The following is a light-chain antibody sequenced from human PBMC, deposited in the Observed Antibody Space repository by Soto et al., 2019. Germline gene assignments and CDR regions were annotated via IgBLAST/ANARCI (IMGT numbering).Light chain of an antibody. Sequence: EIKMTQSPSSLSASLGDRASFTCRASQGFTTNLNWYQQKPGNAPKLLIYAASTLQSGVPSRFSGSGSETDFTLTISSLQPEDFATYSCQQSYSTTWTFGQGTKVEIK. CDR2: AAS. CDR3: QQSYSTTWT. CDR1: QGFTTN. J-gene: IGKJ1*01. V-gene: IGKV1-39*01.